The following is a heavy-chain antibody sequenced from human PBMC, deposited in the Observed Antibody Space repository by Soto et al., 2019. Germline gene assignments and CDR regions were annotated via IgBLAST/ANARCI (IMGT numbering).Heavy chain of an antibody. J-gene: IGHJ3*02. CDR2: ISSSSDNT. CDR1: GFTLTNVN. Sequence: GSLRLSCTVLGFTLTNVNMNWVRQAPGKGPEWVSGISSSSDNTYHADSVKGRFTISRDNSKNTLYVHRNSVRAEETAVNYCAKDLTVGASPGGALDIWGQGTGDTVS. V-gene: IGHV3-23*01. D-gene: IGHD1-26*01. CDR3: AKDLTVGASPGGALDI.